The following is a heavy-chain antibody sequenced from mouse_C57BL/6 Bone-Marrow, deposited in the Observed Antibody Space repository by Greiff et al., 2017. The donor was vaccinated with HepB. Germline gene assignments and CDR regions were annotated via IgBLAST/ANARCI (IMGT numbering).Heavy chain of an antibody. Sequence: VQLQQPGAELVRPGSPVKLSCKASGYTFTSYWMDWVKQRPGQGLEWIGNIYPSDSETHYNQKFKDKATLTVDKSSSTAYMQLSSLTSEDSAVYYCARNWDYYGSSYGYWYFDVWGTGTTVTVSS. CDR3: ARNWDYYGSSYGYWYFDV. CDR1: GYTFTSYW. V-gene: IGHV1-61*01. D-gene: IGHD1-1*01. J-gene: IGHJ1*03. CDR2: IYPSDSET.